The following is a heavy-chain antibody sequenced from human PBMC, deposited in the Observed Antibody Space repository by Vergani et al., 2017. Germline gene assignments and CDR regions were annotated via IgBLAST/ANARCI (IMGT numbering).Heavy chain of an antibody. J-gene: IGHJ6*03. CDR3: ARVNEGVTTGIYDYYYYYYMDV. Sequence: QLQLQESGPGLVKPSETLSLTCTVSGGSISSSSYYWGWIRQPPGKGLEWIGSIYYSGSTYYNPSLKSRVTISVDTSKNQFSLKLSSVTAADTAVYYCARVNEGVTTGIYDYYYYYYMDVWGKGTTVTVSS. D-gene: IGHD4-17*01. CDR1: GGSISSSSYY. V-gene: IGHV4-39*07. CDR2: IYYSGST.